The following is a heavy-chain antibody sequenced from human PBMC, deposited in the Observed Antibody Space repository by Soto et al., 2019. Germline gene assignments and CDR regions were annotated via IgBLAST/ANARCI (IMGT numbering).Heavy chain of an antibody. V-gene: IGHV3-21*01. CDR1: GFTFSSYS. D-gene: IGHD2-21*01. Sequence: EVQLVESGGGLVKPGGSLRLSCAASGFTFSSYSMKWVCQAPGKGLEWVSSINYKSHIDYADSVKGRFTISRDNAKNSLYLQMNSLRAEDTAVYFCARDLIYAGYYYYMDVWGIGTTVTVSS. J-gene: IGHJ6*03. CDR3: ARDLIYAGYYYYMDV. CDR2: INYKSHI.